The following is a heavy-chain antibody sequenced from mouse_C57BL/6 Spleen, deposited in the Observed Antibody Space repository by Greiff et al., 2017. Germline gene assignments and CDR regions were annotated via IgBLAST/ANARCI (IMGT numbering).Heavy chain of an antibody. V-gene: IGHV5-6*01. CDR3: ARQKATWFAY. CDR2: ISSGGSYT. Sequence: EVQGVESGGDLVKPGGSLKLSCAASGFTFSSYGMSWVRQTPDKRLAWVATISSGGSYTYYPDSVKGRFTISRDNAKNTLYLQMSSLKSEDTAMYYCARQKATWFAYWGQGTLVTVSA. J-gene: IGHJ3*01. CDR1: GFTFSSYG.